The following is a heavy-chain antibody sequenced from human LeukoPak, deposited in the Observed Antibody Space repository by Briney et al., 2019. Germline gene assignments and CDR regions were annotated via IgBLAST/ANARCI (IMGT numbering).Heavy chain of an antibody. J-gene: IGHJ4*02. D-gene: IGHD6-19*01. CDR3: ATKQWLAPPPDS. CDR2: INTDGTVT. Sequence: GGSLRLSCAASGFTFSKYWMLWVRQAPGNGLESVSRINTDGTVTTYADSVKGRFTASRDNADNTMFLQMNSVRDEDTAVYYCATKQWLAPPPDSWGQGTPVTVSS. V-gene: IGHV3-74*01. CDR1: GFTFSKYW.